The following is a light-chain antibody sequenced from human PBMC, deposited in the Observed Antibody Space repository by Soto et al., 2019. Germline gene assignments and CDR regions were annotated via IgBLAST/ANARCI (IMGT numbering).Light chain of an antibody. CDR1: QSVSSN. J-gene: IGKJ5*01. V-gene: IGKV3-15*01. Sequence: IVMTLSPAALSVSPGERATLSCRASQSVSSNLAWYQQKPGQAPRLLIYGASIRATGIPARFSGSVSWTEFTLTISSLQSEDVAVYYCKQYNTWPPNTFGQGTRLEI. CDR2: GAS. CDR3: KQYNTWPPNT.